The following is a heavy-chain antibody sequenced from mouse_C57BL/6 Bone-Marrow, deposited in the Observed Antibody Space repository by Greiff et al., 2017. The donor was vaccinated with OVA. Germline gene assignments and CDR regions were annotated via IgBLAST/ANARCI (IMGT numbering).Heavy chain of an antibody. CDR2: INPGSGGT. Sequence: VKLQESGAELVRPGTSVKVSCKASGYAFTNYLIEWVKQRPGQGLEWIGVINPGSGGTNYNEKFKGKATLTADKSSSTAYMQLSSLTSEDSAVYFCARFDGYYGAMDYWGQGTSVTVSS. CDR3: ARFDGYYGAMDY. J-gene: IGHJ4*01. V-gene: IGHV1-54*01. D-gene: IGHD2-3*01. CDR1: GYAFTNYL.